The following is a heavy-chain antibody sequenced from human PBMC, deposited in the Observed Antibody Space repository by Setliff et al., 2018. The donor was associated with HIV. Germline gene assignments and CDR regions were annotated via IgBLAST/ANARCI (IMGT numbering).Heavy chain of an antibody. D-gene: IGHD3-10*01. CDR1: GNTFSSHY. J-gene: IGHJ3*02. CDR2: INPSGDIT. CDR3: ASKGGSGNYPDSDAFDI. V-gene: IGHV1-46*01. Sequence: ASVKVSCRASGNTFSSHYMHWVRQAPGKGLEWMGLINPSGDITSYAEKFQGRVTMTRDTSTSTVYMELRSLRSEDTAIYYCASKGGSGNYPDSDAFDIWGQGTLVTVSS.